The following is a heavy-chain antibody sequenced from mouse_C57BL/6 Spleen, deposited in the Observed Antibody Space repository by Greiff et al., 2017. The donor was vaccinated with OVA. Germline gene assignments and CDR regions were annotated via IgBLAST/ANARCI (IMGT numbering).Heavy chain of an antibody. CDR2: IDPSDSYT. D-gene: IGHD2-5*01. CDR1: GYTFTSYW. J-gene: IGHJ2*01. CDR3: ARGTYYSNYVDY. Sequence: VQLQQPGAELVMPGASVKLSCKASGYTFTSYWMHWVKQRPGQGLEWIGEIDPSDSYTNYNQKFKGKSTLTVDKSSSTAYMQLSSLTSEDSAVYYCARGTYYSNYVDYWGQGTTLTVSS. V-gene: IGHV1-69*01.